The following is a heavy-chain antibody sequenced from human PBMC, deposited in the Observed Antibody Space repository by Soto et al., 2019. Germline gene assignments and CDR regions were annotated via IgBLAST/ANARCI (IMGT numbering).Heavy chain of an antibody. Sequence: EVQLVESGGGLVQPGGSLRLSCAASGFTFSSYSMNWVRQAPGKGLEWVSTISSRNNDMYYVDSVKGRFTISRDNARNAVYLQRSSLRADDTAVYYCARDVNGGFCGAWGQGTLVTVSS. V-gene: IGHV3-21*01. CDR2: ISSRNNDM. J-gene: IGHJ5*02. CDR1: GFTFSSYS. D-gene: IGHD2-21*01. CDR3: ARDVNGGFCGA.